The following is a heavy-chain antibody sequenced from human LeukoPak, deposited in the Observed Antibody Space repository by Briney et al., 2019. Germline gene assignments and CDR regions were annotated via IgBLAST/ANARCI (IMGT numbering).Heavy chain of an antibody. V-gene: IGHV3-30*04. CDR3: ARELYYGSGSPGRD. Sequence: PGMSLRLSCAASGFTFSSYAMHWVRQAPGKGLEWVAVISYDGSIEYYADSVKGRFTISRDDSKNTLHLQMNSLRVEDTAVYYCARELYYGSGSPGRDWGQGTLVTVSS. CDR2: ISYDGSIE. CDR1: GFTFSSYA. D-gene: IGHD3-10*01. J-gene: IGHJ4*02.